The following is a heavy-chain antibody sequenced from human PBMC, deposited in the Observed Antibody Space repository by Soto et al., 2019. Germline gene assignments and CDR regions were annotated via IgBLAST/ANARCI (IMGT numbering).Heavy chain of an antibody. CDR2: VNPDTGVA. J-gene: IGHJ4*02. CDR3: ARDPIRGGVPYFFDF. CDR1: GYTFTDYF. Sequence: ASVKVSCKASGYTFTDYFVHWVRLAPGQGLEWMGWVNPDTGVATFPQKFQGRVTVTRGASINTDYMELTHLTSEDTGIYYCARDPIRGGVPYFFDFWGRGTQVTVSS. V-gene: IGHV1-2*02. D-gene: IGHD3-16*01.